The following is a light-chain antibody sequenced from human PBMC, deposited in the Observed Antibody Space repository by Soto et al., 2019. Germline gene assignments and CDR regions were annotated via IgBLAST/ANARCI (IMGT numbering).Light chain of an antibody. CDR3: GTWDSSLSALYV. CDR2: DNN. CDR1: SSNIGNNY. Sequence: QSVLTQPPSVSAAPGQKVNISCSGSSSNIGNNYVSWYQQLPGTAPKVLIYDNNKRPSGIPDRFSGSKSGTSATLGITGLQTGDEADYYCGTWDSSLSALYVFGTGTKV. V-gene: IGLV1-51*01. J-gene: IGLJ1*01.